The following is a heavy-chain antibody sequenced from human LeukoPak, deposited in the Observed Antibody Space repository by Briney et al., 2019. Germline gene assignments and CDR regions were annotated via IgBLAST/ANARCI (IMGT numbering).Heavy chain of an antibody. Sequence: GGSLRLSCAASGFTFDDYAMHWVRQAPGKGLEWVSGISWNSGSIGYADSVKGRFTISRDNAKNSLYLQMNSLRAEDTALYYCAKGLDSSGYYYLGYFDYWGQGTLVTVSS. V-gene: IGHV3-9*01. CDR2: ISWNSGSI. J-gene: IGHJ4*02. CDR1: GFTFDDYA. CDR3: AKGLDSSGYYYLGYFDY. D-gene: IGHD3-22*01.